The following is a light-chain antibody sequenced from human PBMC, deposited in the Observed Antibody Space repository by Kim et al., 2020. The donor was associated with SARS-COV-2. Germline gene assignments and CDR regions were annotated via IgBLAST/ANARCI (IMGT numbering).Light chain of an antibody. V-gene: IGKV1-16*02. CDR3: QQYNGYPLT. Sequence: ASVGDRVTITCRASQGISKSLAWFQQKPGEAPKSLIYDASRLQSGVPSKFSGSGSGTVFTLTISSLQPEDFATYYCQQYNGYPLTFGGGTKLDIK. CDR1: QGISKS. CDR2: DAS. J-gene: IGKJ4*01.